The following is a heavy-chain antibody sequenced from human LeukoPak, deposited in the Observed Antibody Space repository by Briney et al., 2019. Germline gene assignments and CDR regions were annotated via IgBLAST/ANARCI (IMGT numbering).Heavy chain of an antibody. V-gene: IGHV1-46*01. CDR3: AREPQTGYSSGWHFDY. CDR2: INPSGGST. Sequence: ASVKVSCKASGYTFTSYYMHWVRQAPGQGLEWMGIINPSGGSTSYAQKFQGRVTMTRDTSTSTVYMELSSLRSEDTAVYYCAREPQTGYSSGWHFDYWGQGTLVTVSS. J-gene: IGHJ4*02. D-gene: IGHD6-19*01. CDR1: GYTFTSYY.